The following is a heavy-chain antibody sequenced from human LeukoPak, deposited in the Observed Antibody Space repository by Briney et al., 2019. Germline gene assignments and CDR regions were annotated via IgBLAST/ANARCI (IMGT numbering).Heavy chain of an antibody. V-gene: IGHV1-69*05. CDR2: IIPIFGTA. CDR3: ARDWSVAGAFDI. CDR1: GGTFSSYA. D-gene: IGHD6-19*01. J-gene: IGHJ3*02. Sequence: ASVKVSCKASGGTFSSYAISWVRQAPGQGLEWMGGIIPIFGTANYAQKFQGRVTITTDESTSTAYMELSSLRSEDTAVYYCARDWSVAGAFDIWGQGTMVTVSS.